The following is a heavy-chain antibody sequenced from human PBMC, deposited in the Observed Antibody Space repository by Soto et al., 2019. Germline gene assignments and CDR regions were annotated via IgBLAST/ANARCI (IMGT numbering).Heavy chain of an antibody. V-gene: IGHV3-30-3*01. Sequence: QVRLVESGGGVVQPGRSLRLSCAASGFTFNIYAMHWVRQAPGKGLEWVAVISHDGTRRYYADSVKGRVTISGDNSKSMVFVQMNSLGVEDTAVYYCDRSSGVPTPDFAYWGQGTLVTVSS. CDR2: ISHDGTRR. CDR3: DRSSGVPTPDFAY. J-gene: IGHJ4*02. D-gene: IGHD3-10*01. CDR1: GFTFNIYA.